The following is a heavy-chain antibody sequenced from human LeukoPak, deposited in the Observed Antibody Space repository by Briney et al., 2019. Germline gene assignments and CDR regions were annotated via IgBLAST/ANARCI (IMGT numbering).Heavy chain of an antibody. D-gene: IGHD1-26*01. V-gene: IGHV3-30*18. CDR2: ISYDGSNK. CDR1: GFTFSSYG. CDR3: AKNSGSYSPPGAFDI. Sequence: GGSLRLSCAASGFTFSSYGMHWVRQAPGKGLEWVAVISYDGSNKYYADSVKGRFTISRDNSKNTLYLQMNSLRAEDTAVYYCAKNSGSYSPPGAFDIWGQGTMVTVSS. J-gene: IGHJ3*02.